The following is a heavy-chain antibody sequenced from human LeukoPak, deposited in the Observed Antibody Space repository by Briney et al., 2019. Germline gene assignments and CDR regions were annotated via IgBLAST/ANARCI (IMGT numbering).Heavy chain of an antibody. CDR3: ARVAGSGWFYYFDY. CDR2: IYTSGST. Sequence: SETLPLTCTVSGGFLSSYYWSWIRQPAGRGLEGIGRIYTSGSTNYNPSLKGRVTMSVDTSKNQFSLKLSSVTAADTAVYYSARVAGSGWFYYFDYWGQGTLVTVSS. V-gene: IGHV4-4*07. J-gene: IGHJ4*02. D-gene: IGHD6-19*01. CDR1: GGFLSSYY.